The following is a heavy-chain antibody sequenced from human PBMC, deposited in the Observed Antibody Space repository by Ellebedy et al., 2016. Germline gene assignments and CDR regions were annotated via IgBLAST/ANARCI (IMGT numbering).Heavy chain of an antibody. J-gene: IGHJ4*02. CDR3: ARDPSYGDLPLD. CDR1: GGSFSGYY. Sequence: SETLSLXXAVYGGSFSGYYWSWIRQPPGKGLEWIGEINHSGSTNYNPSLKSRVTISVDTSKNQFSLKLSSVTAADTAVYYCARDPSYGDLPLDWGQGTLVTVSS. CDR2: INHSGST. V-gene: IGHV4-34*01. D-gene: IGHD4-17*01.